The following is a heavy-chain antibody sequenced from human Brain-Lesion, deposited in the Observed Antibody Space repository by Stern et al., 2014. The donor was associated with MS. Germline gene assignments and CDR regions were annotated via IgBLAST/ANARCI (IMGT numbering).Heavy chain of an antibody. CDR2: IYYSGFT. Sequence: VQLEESGPGLVKPSETLSLTCTVSGGSISSSTYYWAWIRQPPGKGLEWIGNIYYSGFTYYNPSLKSRVTLSVDMSKNQFSLKLSSVPAADTAIYYCARHDSVPRPSQLYSARDRGPGYFDYWGQGTLVTVSS. V-gene: IGHV4-39*01. J-gene: IGHJ4*02. D-gene: IGHD1-26*01. CDR1: GGSISSSTYY. CDR3: ARHDSVPRPSQLYSARDRGPGYFDY.